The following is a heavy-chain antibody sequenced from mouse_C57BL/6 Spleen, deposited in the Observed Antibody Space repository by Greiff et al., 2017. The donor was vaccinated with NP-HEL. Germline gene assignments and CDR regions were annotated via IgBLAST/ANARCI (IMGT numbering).Heavy chain of an antibody. J-gene: IGHJ2*01. CDR1: GYSFTSYY. D-gene: IGHD2-10*02. CDR2: IYPGSGNT. Sequence: VQLKESGPELVKPGASVKISCKASGYSFTSYYIYWVKQRPGQGLEWIGWIYPGSGNTKYNEKFKDKATLTADTSSSTAYMQLSSLTSEDSAVYYCARGGYGNYFDYWGQGTTLTVSS. V-gene: IGHV1-66*01. CDR3: ARGGYGNYFDY.